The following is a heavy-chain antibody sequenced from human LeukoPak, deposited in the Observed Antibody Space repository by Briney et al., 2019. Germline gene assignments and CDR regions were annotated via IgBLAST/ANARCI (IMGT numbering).Heavy chain of an antibody. CDR1: GGSISSSSYY. CDR2: IYYSGST. V-gene: IGHV4-39*07. Sequence: SETLSLTCTVSGGSISSSSYYWGWIRQPPGKGLEWIGSIYYSGSTYYNPSLKSRVTISVDTSKNQFSLKLSSVTAADTAVYYCARARPIAAAGYYYFDYWGQGTLVTVSS. CDR3: ARARPIAAAGYYYFDY. J-gene: IGHJ4*02. D-gene: IGHD6-13*01.